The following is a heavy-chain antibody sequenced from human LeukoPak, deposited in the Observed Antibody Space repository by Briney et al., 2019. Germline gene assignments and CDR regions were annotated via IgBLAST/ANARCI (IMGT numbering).Heavy chain of an antibody. V-gene: IGHV3-30-3*01. CDR2: ISYDGSNK. D-gene: IGHD2-15*01. J-gene: IGHJ4*02. CDR3: ARHGPDIVVVVATFDY. Sequence: GGSLRLSCAASGFTFSSYAMHWVRQAPGKGLEWVAVISYDGSNKYYADSAKGRFTISRDNSKNTLYLQMNSLRAEDTAVYYCARHGPDIVVVVATFDYWGQGTLVTVSS. CDR1: GFTFSSYA.